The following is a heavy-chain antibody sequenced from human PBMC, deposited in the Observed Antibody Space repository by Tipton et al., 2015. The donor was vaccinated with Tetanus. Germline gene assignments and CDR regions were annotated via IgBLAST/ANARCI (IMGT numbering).Heavy chain of an antibody. J-gene: IGHJ5*02. CDR3: ARDRFGDNYDIPSNWFDP. Sequence: SLRLSFAASGFTFRSYWMHWVRQSPGKGLVWVSRIKSDGSKTTYADSVKGRFTISRDNAKNTLYLQMNSLRAEDTAVYYCARDRFGDNYDIPSNWFDPWGQGTLVTVSS. CDR2: IKSDGSKT. CDR1: GFTFRSYW. D-gene: IGHD3-9*01. V-gene: IGHV3-74*03.